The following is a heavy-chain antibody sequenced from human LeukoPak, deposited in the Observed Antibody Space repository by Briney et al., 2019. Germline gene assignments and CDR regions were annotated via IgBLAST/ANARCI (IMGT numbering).Heavy chain of an antibody. V-gene: IGHV3-48*01. CDR3: ASLYNGGGYYSYY. CDR2: ISSSSSTI. D-gene: IGHD3-22*01. CDR1: GFTFSSYS. Sequence: GGSLTLSCAASGFTFSSYSLNWVRQAPGKGLEWVSYISSSSSTIYYADSAKGRFTISRDNAKNSLYLQMNNLRAEDTAVYYCASLYNGGGYYSYYWGQGTLVTVAS. J-gene: IGHJ4*02.